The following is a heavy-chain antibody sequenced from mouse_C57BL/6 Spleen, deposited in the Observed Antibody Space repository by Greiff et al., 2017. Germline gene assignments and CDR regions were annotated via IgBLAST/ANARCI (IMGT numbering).Heavy chain of an antibody. CDR2: ISYDGSN. J-gene: IGHJ3*01. CDR3: ERDDGYSWFAY. CDR1: GYSITSGYY. D-gene: IGHD2-3*01. V-gene: IGHV3-6*01. Sequence: EVQLQQSGPGLVKPSQSLSLTCSVTGYSITSGYYWNWIRQFPGNKLEWMGYISYDGSNNYNPSLKNRISITRDTSKNQFFRKLNSVTAEDTATYYGERDDGYSWFAYWGQGTLVTVSA.